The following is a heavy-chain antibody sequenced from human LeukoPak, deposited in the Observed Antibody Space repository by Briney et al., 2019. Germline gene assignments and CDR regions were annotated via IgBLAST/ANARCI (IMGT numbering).Heavy chain of an antibody. CDR3: ANGAITFGGVIVASDY. J-gene: IGHJ4*02. CDR1: GLAFSSYA. D-gene: IGHD3-16*02. V-gene: IGHV3-23*01. CDR2: ISVASNT. Sequence: GGSLRLSCAASGLAFSSYAMSWVRQAPGKGLEWVSTISVASNTFYADSVKGRFTISRDNSRNTLYLQMTSLRADDTAVYYCANGAITFGGVIVASDYWGQGTLVTVSS.